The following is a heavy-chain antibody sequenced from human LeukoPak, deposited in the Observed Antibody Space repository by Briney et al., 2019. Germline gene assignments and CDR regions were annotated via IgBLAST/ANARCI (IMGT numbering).Heavy chain of an antibody. V-gene: IGHV1-69-2*01. CDR3: ASPPPYYYDSSGYYLSY. J-gene: IGHJ4*02. CDR1: GYTFTDYY. Sequence: ASVKVSCKVSGYTFTDYYMHWVQQAPGKGLEWMGLVDPEDGETIYAEKFQGRVTITADTSTDTAYMELSSLRSEDTAVYYCASPPPYYYDSSGYYLSYWGQGTLVTVSS. D-gene: IGHD3-22*01. CDR2: VDPEDGET.